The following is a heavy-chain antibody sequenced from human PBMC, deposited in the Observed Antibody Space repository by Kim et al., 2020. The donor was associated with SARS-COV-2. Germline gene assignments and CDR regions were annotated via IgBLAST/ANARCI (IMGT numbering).Heavy chain of an antibody. V-gene: IGHV3-7*01. D-gene: IGHD6-13*01. J-gene: IGHJ4*02. Sequence: KYYVDSVKGRFTISRDNAKNSLYLQMNSLRAEDTAVYYCAREGITAGCDYWGQGTLVTVSS. CDR2: K. CDR3: AREGITAGCDY.